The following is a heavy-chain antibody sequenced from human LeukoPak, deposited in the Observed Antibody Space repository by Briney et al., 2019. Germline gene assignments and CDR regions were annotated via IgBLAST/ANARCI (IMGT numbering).Heavy chain of an antibody. Sequence: SETLSLTCTVSGGSISGHYWSWIRQPPGRGLEWIGYIFYSGRTNYNPSLKSRVTMSVDTSKNQFSLQLSSVTAADTAVYYCARVRSAAATNAFDYCDQGTLVTVSS. CDR1: GGSISGHY. V-gene: IGHV4-59*11. CDR3: ARVRSAAATNAFDY. J-gene: IGHJ4*02. D-gene: IGHD6-13*01. CDR2: IFYSGRT.